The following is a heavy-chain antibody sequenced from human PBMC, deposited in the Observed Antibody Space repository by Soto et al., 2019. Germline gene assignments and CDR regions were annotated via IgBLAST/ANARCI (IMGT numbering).Heavy chain of an antibody. V-gene: IGHV1-18*01. CDR2: ISAYNGNT. J-gene: IGHJ6*03. Sequence: ASVKVSCKASGYTFTSYGISWGRQAPGQGLEWMGWISAYNGNTNYAQKLQGRVTMTTDTSTSTAYMELRSLRSDDTAVYYCARELRFLEWLPTNYYYYYMDVWGKGTTGTVSS. D-gene: IGHD3-3*01. CDR1: GYTFTSYG. CDR3: ARELRFLEWLPTNYYYYYMDV.